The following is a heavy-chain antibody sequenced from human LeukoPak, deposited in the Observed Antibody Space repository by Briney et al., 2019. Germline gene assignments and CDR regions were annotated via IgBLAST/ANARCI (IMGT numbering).Heavy chain of an antibody. Sequence: SETLSLTCAVYGGSFSGYYWSWIRQPPGKGLEWIGEINHSGSTNYKPSLKSRVTISVDTSKNQFSLKLSSVTAADTAVYYCARDPGYCSSTSCYGDAFDIWGQGTMVTVSS. CDR3: ARDPGYCSSTSCYGDAFDI. V-gene: IGHV4-34*01. CDR2: INHSGST. CDR1: GGSFSGYY. D-gene: IGHD2-2*01. J-gene: IGHJ3*02.